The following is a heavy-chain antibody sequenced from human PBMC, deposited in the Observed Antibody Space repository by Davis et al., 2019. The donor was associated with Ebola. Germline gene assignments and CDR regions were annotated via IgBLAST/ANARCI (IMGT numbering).Heavy chain of an antibody. J-gene: IGHJ4*02. CDR1: GYSFTSYW. CDR2: IDPSDSYT. D-gene: IGHD3-10*01. Sequence: GESLKISCKGSGYSFTSYWISWVRQMPGKGLEWMGRIDPSDSYTNYSPSFQGHVTISADKSISTAYLQWSSLKASDTAMYYCAVGFGELVIFDYWGQGTLVTVSS. CDR3: AVGFGELVIFDY. V-gene: IGHV5-10-1*01.